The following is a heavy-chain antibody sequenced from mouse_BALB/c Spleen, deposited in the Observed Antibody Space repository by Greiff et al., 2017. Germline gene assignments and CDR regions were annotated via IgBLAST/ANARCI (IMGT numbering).Heavy chain of an antibody. CDR1: GYTFSSYW. CDR2: ILPGSGST. D-gene: IGHD2-4*01. CDR3: ARRGLRRGGYAMDY. J-gene: IGHJ4*01. V-gene: IGHV1-9*01. Sequence: VQLQQSGAELMKPGASVKISCKATGYTFSSYWIEWVKQRPGHGLEWIGEILPGSGSTNYNEKFKGKATFTADTSSNTAYMQLSSLTSEDSAVYYCARRGLRRGGYAMDYWGQGTSVTVSS.